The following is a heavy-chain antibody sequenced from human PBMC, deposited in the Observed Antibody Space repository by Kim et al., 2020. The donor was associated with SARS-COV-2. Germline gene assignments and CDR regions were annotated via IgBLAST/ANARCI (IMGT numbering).Heavy chain of an antibody. CDR2: ISWNSGSI. J-gene: IGHJ4*02. V-gene: IGHV3-9*01. CDR3: AKDMAPDYDYVWGSYRYIWSPRATTPTFDY. Sequence: GGSLRLSCAASGFTFDDYAMHWVRQAPGKGLEWVSGISWNSGSIGYADSVKGRFTISRDNAKNSLYLQMNSLRAEDTALYYCAKDMAPDYDYVWGSYRYIWSPRATTPTFDYWGQGTLVTVSS. CDR1: GFTFDDYA. D-gene: IGHD3-16*02.